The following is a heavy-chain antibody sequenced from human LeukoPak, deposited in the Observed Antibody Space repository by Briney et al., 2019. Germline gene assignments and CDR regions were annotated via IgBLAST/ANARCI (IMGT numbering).Heavy chain of an antibody. CDR3: ARDWEPVRHPYCYYYGMDV. Sequence: SVKVSCKASGGTFSSYAISWVRQAPGQGLEWMGGIIPIFGTANYAQKFQGRVTITADESTSTAYKELSSLRSEDTAVYYCARDWEPVRHPYCYYYGMDVWGQGTTVTVSS. V-gene: IGHV1-69*13. CDR1: GGTFSSYA. CDR2: IIPIFGTA. J-gene: IGHJ6*02. D-gene: IGHD1-1*01.